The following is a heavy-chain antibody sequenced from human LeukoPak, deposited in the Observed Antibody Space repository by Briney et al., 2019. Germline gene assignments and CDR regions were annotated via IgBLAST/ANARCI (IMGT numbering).Heavy chain of an antibody. V-gene: IGHV4-34*01. J-gene: IGHJ4*02. Sequence: PSETLSLTCAVYGGSFSGYYWSWIRQPPGKGLGWIGEINHSGSTNYNPSLKSRVTISVDTSKNQLSLKLSSVTAADTAVYYCARGRIQLWFSYFDYWGQGTLVTVSS. CDR1: GGSFSGYY. D-gene: IGHD5-18*01. CDR2: INHSGST. CDR3: ARGRIQLWFSYFDY.